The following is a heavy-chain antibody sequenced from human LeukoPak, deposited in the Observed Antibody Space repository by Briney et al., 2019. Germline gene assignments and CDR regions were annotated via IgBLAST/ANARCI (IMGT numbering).Heavy chain of an antibody. CDR2: IYSGGST. Sequence: GGSLRLSCAASGFTVSSNYMSWVRQAPGKGLEWVASIYSGGSTFYADSVKGRFTISRDNSKNTLYLQMNSLRAEDTAVYYCARVVAAVGSDYFDCWGQGTQVTVSS. D-gene: IGHD6-13*01. CDR1: GFTVSSNY. J-gene: IGHJ4*02. CDR3: ARVVAAVGSDYFDC. V-gene: IGHV3-53*01.